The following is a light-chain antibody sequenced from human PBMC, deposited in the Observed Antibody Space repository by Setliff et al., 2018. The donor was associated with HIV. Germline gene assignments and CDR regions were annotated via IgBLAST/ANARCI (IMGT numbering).Light chain of an antibody. J-gene: IGLJ1*01. V-gene: IGLV2-14*01. CDR1: SSDVGGYNY. CDR2: DVS. CDR3: SSYTSSSTPYV. Sequence: QSVLTQPASVSGSPGQSITISCTGTSSDVGGYNYVSWYQQHPGKAPKLMLYDVSNRPSGVSNRFSGSKSGNTPSLTISGLQAEDEADYYCSSYTSSSTPYVFGTGTRPPS.